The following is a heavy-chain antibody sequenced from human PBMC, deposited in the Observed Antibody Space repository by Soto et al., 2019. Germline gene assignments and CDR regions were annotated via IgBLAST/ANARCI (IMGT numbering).Heavy chain of an antibody. J-gene: IGHJ4*02. CDR3: ARPISITMVRGAMGY. D-gene: IGHD3-10*01. V-gene: IGHV3-33*01. CDR1: GFTFSSYG. Sequence: GGSLRLSCAASGFTFSSYGMHWVRQAPGKGLEWVAVIWYDGSNKYYADSVKGRFTISRDNSKNTLYLQMNSLRAEDTAVYYCARPISITMVRGAMGYWGQGTLVTVSS. CDR2: IWYDGSNK.